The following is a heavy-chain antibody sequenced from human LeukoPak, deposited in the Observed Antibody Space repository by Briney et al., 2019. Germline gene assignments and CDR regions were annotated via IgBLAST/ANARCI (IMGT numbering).Heavy chain of an antibody. J-gene: IGHJ4*02. CDR2: ISSSGSTI. Sequence: PGGSLRLSCAASGFTFSSYEMNWVRQAPGKGLEWVSYISSSGSTIYYADSVKGRFTISRDNAKNSLYLQMNSLRAEDTAVYYCAREKSGWSIDYWGQGTLVTVSS. CDR3: AREKSGWSIDY. CDR1: GFTFSSYE. D-gene: IGHD6-19*01. V-gene: IGHV3-48*03.